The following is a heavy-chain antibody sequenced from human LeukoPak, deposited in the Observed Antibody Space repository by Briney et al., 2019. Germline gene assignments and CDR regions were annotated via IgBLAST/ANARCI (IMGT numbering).Heavy chain of an antibody. CDR1: GGSFSGYY. CDR2: INHSGST. J-gene: IGHJ5*02. Sequence: ASETLSLTCAVYGGSFSGYYWSWIRQPPGKGLEWIGEINHSGSTNYNPSLKSRVTISVDTSKNQFPLKLSSVTAADTAVYYCARLERRGAYSSGWYEFNWFDPWGQGTLVTVSS. CDR3: ARLERRGAYSSGWYEFNWFDP. D-gene: IGHD6-19*01. V-gene: IGHV4-34*01.